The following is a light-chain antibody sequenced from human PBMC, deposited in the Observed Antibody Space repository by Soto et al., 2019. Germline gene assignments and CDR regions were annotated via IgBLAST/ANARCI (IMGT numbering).Light chain of an antibody. CDR2: EVS. CDR1: SSDVGGYNY. V-gene: IGLV2-14*01. Sequence: QSALTQPASVSGSPGQSITISCTGTSSDVGGYNYVSWYQQHPGKAPKLMIYEVSFRPSGVSNRFSGSKFGNTASLTISGLQAEDEADYYCSSYTSTSTGVFGGGTKLTVL. J-gene: IGLJ3*02. CDR3: SSYTSTSTGV.